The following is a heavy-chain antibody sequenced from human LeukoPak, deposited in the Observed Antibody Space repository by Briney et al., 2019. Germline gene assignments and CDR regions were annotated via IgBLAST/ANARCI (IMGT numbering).Heavy chain of an antibody. CDR3: ARGGPALVYYYYMDV. V-gene: IGHV4-61*02. D-gene: IGHD1-14*01. Sequence: SQTLSLTCTVSGGSISSGSYYWSWIRQPAGKGLEWIGRIYTSGSTNYNPSLKSRVTISVDTSKSQFSLKLSSVTAADTAVYYCARGGPALVYYYYMDVWGKGTTVTVSS. J-gene: IGHJ6*03. CDR2: IYTSGST. CDR1: GGSISSGSYY.